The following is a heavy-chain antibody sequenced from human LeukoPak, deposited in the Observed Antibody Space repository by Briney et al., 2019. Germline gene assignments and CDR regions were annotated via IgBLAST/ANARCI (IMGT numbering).Heavy chain of an antibody. CDR3: ARTTEGGYTYDYFYYYMDV. CDR1: GGSISSYY. V-gene: IGHV4-4*07. J-gene: IGHJ6*03. D-gene: IGHD5-18*01. CDR2: IYTSGST. Sequence: SETLSLTCTVSGGSISSYYWSWIRQPAGKGLEWIGRIYTSGSTNYNPSLKSRVTISVDTSKNQFSLKLSSVTAADTAVYYCARTTEGGYTYDYFYYYMDVWGKGTTVTISS.